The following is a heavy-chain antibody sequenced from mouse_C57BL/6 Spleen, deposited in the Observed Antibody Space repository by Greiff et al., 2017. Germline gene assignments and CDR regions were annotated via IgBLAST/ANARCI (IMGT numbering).Heavy chain of an antibody. D-gene: IGHD3-2*02. Sequence: EVQLQQSGPGLVKPSQSLSLTCSVTGYSITSGYYWNWIRQFPGNKLEWMGYISYDGSNNYNPSLKNRISITRDTSKNQFFLKLNSVTTEDTATYYCASDSSGYVRFAYWGQGTLVTVSA. V-gene: IGHV3-6*01. CDR2: ISYDGSN. CDR3: ASDSSGYVRFAY. J-gene: IGHJ3*01. CDR1: GYSITSGYY.